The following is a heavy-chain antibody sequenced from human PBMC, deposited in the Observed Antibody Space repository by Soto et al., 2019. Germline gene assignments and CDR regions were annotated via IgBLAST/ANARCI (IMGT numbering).Heavy chain of an antibody. V-gene: IGHV1-46*01. J-gene: IGHJ3*02. CDR1: GYTFTSYY. CDR3: ARDPSSLSTVNDAFDI. D-gene: IGHD4-4*01. CDR2: INPSGDST. Sequence: ASVKVSCKASGYTFTSYYMHWVRQAPGQGLEWMGIINPSGDSTSYAQKFQGRVTMTRDTSTSTVYMELSSLRSEDTAVYYCARDPSSLSTVNDAFDIWGQGTMVTVSS.